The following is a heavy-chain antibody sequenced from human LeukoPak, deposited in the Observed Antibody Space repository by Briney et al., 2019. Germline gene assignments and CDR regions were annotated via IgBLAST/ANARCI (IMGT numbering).Heavy chain of an antibody. CDR3: TRDRTTITLFEL. D-gene: IGHD4-11*01. Sequence: GGSLRLSCAASGFTFSSYWMSWVRQAPGKGLAWVSRISPDGSTTGYADSVKGRFTASRDNARNTLYLQINSLRAEDSAVYYCTRDRTTITLFELWGQGTLVTVSS. V-gene: IGHV3-74*01. CDR2: ISPDGSTT. CDR1: GFTFSSYW. J-gene: IGHJ4*02.